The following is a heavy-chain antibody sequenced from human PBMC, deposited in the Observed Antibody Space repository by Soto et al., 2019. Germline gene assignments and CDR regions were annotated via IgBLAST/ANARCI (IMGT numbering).Heavy chain of an antibody. V-gene: IGHV2-5*02. CDR3: AHRGVIRWFDF. Sequence: QITLKESGPTLVKPTQTLTLTCTFSGFSLSTRGVGVGWIRQPPGKALEWLALIYWDDDKRYSPSLKTRLTITKDTAKNQVVLTMTNMDPVYTATYSCAHRGVIRWFDFWGQGTLVTVSS. CDR1: GFSLSTRGVG. J-gene: IGHJ4*02. CDR2: IYWDDDK. D-gene: IGHD2-8*01.